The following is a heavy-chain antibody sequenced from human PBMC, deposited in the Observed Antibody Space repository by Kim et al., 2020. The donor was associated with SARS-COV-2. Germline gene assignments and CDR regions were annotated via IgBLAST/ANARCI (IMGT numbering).Heavy chain of an antibody. D-gene: IGHD3-22*01. J-gene: IGHJ5*02. Sequence: SETLSLTCTVSGGSISSSSYYWGWIRQPPGKGLEWIGSIYYSGSTYYNPSLKSRVTISVDTSKNQFSLKLSSVTAADTAVYYCARWYSSSSWFYYYDSSGYPSWGQGTLVTVSS. CDR3: ARWYSSSSWFYYYDSSGYPS. CDR1: GGSISSSSYY. V-gene: IGHV4-39*01. CDR2: IYYSGST.